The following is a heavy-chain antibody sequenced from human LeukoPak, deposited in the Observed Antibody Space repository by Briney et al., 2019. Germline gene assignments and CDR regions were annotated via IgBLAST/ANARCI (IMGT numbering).Heavy chain of an antibody. V-gene: IGHV1-18*01. Sequence: ASVKVSCKASGYTFTTYGISWVRQAPRHGLEWMGWISGYNGNTNYAQKLQGRVTMTTDTSTSTAYMELRSLRSDDTAVYYCARASSGGGGSGYGSGSYYIDYWGQGTLVTVSS. CDR1: GYTFTTYG. D-gene: IGHD3-10*01. CDR3: ARASSGGGGSGYGSGSYYIDY. CDR2: ISGYNGNT. J-gene: IGHJ4*02.